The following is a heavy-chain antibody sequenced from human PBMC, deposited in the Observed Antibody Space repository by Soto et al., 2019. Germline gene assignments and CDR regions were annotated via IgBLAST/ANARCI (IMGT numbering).Heavy chain of an antibody. V-gene: IGHV3-11*01. CDR2: ISSVGSII. Sequence: GGSLRLSCAASGFTLSDYYMSWIRQAPGKGLEWVSYISSVGSIIYYADSVKGRFTISRDNAKNSLYLQMNNLRAEDTAVYFCAKTHRATTVVTRYWYFDLWGRGTLVTVSS. CDR3: AKTHRATTVVTRYWYFDL. D-gene: IGHD4-17*01. J-gene: IGHJ2*01. CDR1: GFTLSDYY.